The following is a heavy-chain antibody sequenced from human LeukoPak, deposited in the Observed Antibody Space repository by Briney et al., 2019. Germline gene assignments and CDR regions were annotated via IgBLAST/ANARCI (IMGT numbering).Heavy chain of an antibody. J-gene: IGHJ4*02. CDR2: INHSGST. CDR3: ARGQDDYVWGSYRYLDY. Sequence: SETLSLTCAVYGGSFSGYYWSWIRQPPGKGLEWIGEINHSGSTNYNPSLESRVTISVDTSKNQFSLKLSSVTAADTAVYYCARGQDDYVWGSYRYLDYWGQGTLVTVSS. D-gene: IGHD3-16*02. CDR1: GGSFSGYY. V-gene: IGHV4-34*01.